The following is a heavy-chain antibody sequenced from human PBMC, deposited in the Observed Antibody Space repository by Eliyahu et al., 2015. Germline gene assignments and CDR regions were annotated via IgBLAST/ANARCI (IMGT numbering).Heavy chain of an antibody. V-gene: IGHV4-31*03. D-gene: IGHD6-19*01. CDR3: ARVGGSGWPRGLFDI. CDR2: IDYRGST. J-gene: IGHJ3*02. CDR1: XGXIRGGGFY. Sequence: QMQLQESGPGLVRPSQTLSLTCSXXXGXIRGGGFYWSWIRLHPGKXLEWIGNIDYRGSTVYNPSLESRLTISVDPSKNQFSLRLTSVTAADTAFFYCARVGGSGWPRGLFDIWGRGTMVVVSS.